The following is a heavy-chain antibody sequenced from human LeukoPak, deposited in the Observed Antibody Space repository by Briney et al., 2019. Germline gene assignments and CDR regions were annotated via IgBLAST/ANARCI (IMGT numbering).Heavy chain of an antibody. V-gene: IGHV4-61*02. CDR1: GGSISSGSYY. Sequence: SETLSLTCTVSGGSISSGSYYWSWIRQPAGKGLEWIGRIYTSGSTNYNPSLKSRVTISVDTSKNQFSLKLSSVTAADTAVYYCARSQQAPATFYYYYYYMDVWGKGTTVTISS. CDR2: IYTSGST. CDR3: ARSQQAPATFYYYYYYMDV. J-gene: IGHJ6*03. D-gene: IGHD2-2*01.